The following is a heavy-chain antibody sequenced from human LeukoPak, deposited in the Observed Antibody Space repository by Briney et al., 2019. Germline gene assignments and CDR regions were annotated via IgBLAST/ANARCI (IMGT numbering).Heavy chain of an antibody. V-gene: IGHV3-30*18. J-gene: IGHJ4*02. D-gene: IGHD6-19*01. Sequence: GGSLRLSCAASGFTFSSYGMHWVRQAPGKGLEWVAVISYDGSNKYYADSVKGRFTISRDNSKNTLYLQMNSLRAEDTVVYYCAKDRADSSVFDYWGQGTLVTVSS. CDR1: GFTFSSYG. CDR3: AKDRADSSVFDY. CDR2: ISYDGSNK.